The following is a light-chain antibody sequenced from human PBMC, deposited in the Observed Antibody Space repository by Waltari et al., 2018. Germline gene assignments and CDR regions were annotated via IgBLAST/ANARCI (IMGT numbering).Light chain of an antibody. CDR2: QNN. CDR1: KLGDHY. V-gene: IGLV3-1*01. J-gene: IGLJ1*01. CDR3: QAWDNSKGV. Sequence: SYEVTQPPSVSVSPVQTVSITCSGDKLGDHYVTWYQQKPGQSPVLVIFQNNKRPSGIPERFSGSNSGNTATLTISGTQTIDEADYYCQAWDNSKGVFGPGTQVTVL.